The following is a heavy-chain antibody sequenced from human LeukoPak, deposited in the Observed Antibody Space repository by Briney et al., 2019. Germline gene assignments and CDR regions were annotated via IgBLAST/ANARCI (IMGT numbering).Heavy chain of an antibody. V-gene: IGHV3-30-3*01. CDR3: AREKDYGDYIDF. Sequence: GGSLRLSCAASGFTFNEYAIHWVRQAPGKGLEWVAVVSSDGINKHYADSVKGRFTISRDNSKNTLYLQMNSLRPEDTAVYYCAREKDYGDYIDFWGQGTLVTVSS. D-gene: IGHD4-17*01. J-gene: IGHJ4*02. CDR2: VSSDGINK. CDR1: GFTFNEYA.